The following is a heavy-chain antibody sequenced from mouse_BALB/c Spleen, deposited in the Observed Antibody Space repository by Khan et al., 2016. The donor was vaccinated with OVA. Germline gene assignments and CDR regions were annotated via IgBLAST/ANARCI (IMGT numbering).Heavy chain of an antibody. V-gene: IGHV2-6-7*01. D-gene: IGHD2-10*01. Sequence: QVQLKESGPGLVAPSPSLSITCTASGFSLTGYGVHWVRQPPGKGLEWLGMIWGDGSTAYNSALKSRLSITKDNTKSQAFFKLNSLQTYDTARYYCARAYYANFREAMDYWGQGNSVTVSS. CDR1: GFSLTGYG. J-gene: IGHJ4*01. CDR2: IWGDGST. CDR3: ARAYYANFREAMDY.